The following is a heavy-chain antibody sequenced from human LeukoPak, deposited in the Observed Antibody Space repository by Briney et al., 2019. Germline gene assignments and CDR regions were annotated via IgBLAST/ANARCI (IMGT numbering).Heavy chain of an antibody. CDR2: IYNSGST. V-gene: IGHV4-59*01. CDR3: ARMGYSGYDPDY. CDR1: GGSISSYY. D-gene: IGHD5-12*01. Sequence: PSETLSLTCTVSGGSISSYYWSWIRQPPGKGLEWIGYIYNSGSTNYNPSLKSRVTISVDTSKNQFSLKLSSVTAADTAVYYCARMGYSGYDPDYWGQGTLVTVSS. J-gene: IGHJ4*02.